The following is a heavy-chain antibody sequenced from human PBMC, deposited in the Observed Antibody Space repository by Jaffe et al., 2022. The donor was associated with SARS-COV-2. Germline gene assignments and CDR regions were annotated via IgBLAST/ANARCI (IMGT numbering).Heavy chain of an antibody. D-gene: IGHD6-13*01. Sequence: QVQLVESGGGVVQPGRSLRLSCAASGFTFSSYAMHWVRQAPGKGLEWVAVISYDGSNKYYADSVKGRFTISRDNSKNTLYLQMNSLRAEDTAVYYCARVSSRWYASLGPTRYWGQGTLVTVSS. CDR2: ISYDGSNK. V-gene: IGHV3-30*04. CDR1: GFTFSSYA. J-gene: IGHJ4*02. CDR3: ARVSSRWYASLGPTRY.